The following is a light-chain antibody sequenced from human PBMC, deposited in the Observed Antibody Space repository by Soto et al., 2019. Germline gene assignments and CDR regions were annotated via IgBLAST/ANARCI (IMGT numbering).Light chain of an antibody. V-gene: IGLV2-8*01. CDR2: EVS. Sequence: QSALTQPPSASGSPRQSVTISCTGNSNDVGHSSFISWYQQHPGKGPKLIIYEVSKRPSGVPDRFSGSKSGNTASLSVSGVQDEDEADYFCNAQADNGKHVFGTGTKLTVL. CDR3: NAQADNGKHV. CDR1: SNDVGHSSF. J-gene: IGLJ1*01.